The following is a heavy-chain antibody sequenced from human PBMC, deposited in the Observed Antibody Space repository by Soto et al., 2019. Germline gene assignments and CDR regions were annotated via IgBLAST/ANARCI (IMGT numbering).Heavy chain of an antibody. Sequence: EVQLVESGGGLIQPGGSLRLSCVVSGFKVSDNRMTWVRQAPGQGLEWVSDLYFYGSANFAASVRGRFTISKDDSKNTVYLQMSNLRAEDTAVYYCARVGTSESFFDYWGQGTLVTVSP. CDR2: LYFYGSA. D-gene: IGHD7-27*01. V-gene: IGHV3-53*02. J-gene: IGHJ4*02. CDR3: ARVGTSESFFDY. CDR1: GFKVSDNR.